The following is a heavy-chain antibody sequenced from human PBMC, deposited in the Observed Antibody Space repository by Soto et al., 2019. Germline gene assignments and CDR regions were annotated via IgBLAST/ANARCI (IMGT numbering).Heavy chain of an antibody. J-gene: IGHJ4*02. Sequence: ASVKVSCKTSGYTFTKYGITWVRQAPGQGLEWMGWISAYNGDTKYAQKFQGRITMTIDTSTTTAYIEVRSLRSDDTAVYYCAKNMARGDYDDYWRQGTLVTVSS. D-gene: IGHD4-17*01. V-gene: IGHV1-18*01. CDR2: ISAYNGDT. CDR1: GYTFTKYG. CDR3: AKNMARGDYDDY.